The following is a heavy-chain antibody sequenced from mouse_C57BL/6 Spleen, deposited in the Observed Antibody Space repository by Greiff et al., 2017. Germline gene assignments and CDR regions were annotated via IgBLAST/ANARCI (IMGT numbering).Heavy chain of an antibody. CDR2: IDPETGGT. CDR1: GYTFTDYE. D-gene: IGHD2-1*01. V-gene: IGHV1-15*01. J-gene: IGHJ2*01. Sequence: QVQLKESGAELVRPGASVTLSCKASGYTFTDYEMHWVKQTPVHGLEWIGAIDPETGGTAYNQKFKGKAILTADKSSSTAYMELRSLTSEDSAVYYCTRGGYYGNYGHYFDYWGQGTTLTVSS. CDR3: TRGGYYGNYGHYFDY.